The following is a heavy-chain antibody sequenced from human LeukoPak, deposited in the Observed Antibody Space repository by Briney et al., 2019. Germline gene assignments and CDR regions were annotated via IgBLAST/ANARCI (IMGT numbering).Heavy chain of an antibody. CDR2: IWYDGSNK. CDR1: GFTFSSYG. V-gene: IGHV3-33*01. J-gene: IGHJ4*02. CDR3: ARDGIFRGAVVTYFDY. D-gene: IGHD4-23*01. Sequence: PGGSLRLSCAASGFTFSSYGMHWVRQAPGKGLEWVAVIWYDGSNKYYADWVKGRFTISRDNAKNSLYLQMNSLRAEDTAVYYCARDGIFRGAVVTYFDYWGQGTLVTVSS.